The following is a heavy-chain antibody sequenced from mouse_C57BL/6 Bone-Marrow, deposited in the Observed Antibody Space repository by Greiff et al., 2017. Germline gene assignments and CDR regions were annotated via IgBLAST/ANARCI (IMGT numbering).Heavy chain of an antibody. V-gene: IGHV3-6*01. CDR2: ISYDGSN. J-gene: IGHJ4*01. D-gene: IGHD1-1*01. CDR1: GYSITSGYY. Sequence: EVKLMESGPGLVKPSQSLSLTCSVTGYSITSGYYWNWIRQFPGNKLEWMGYISYDGSNNYNPSLKNRISITRDTSKNQFFLKLNSVTTEDTATYYCAIIPYAMDYWGQGTSVTVSS. CDR3: AIIPYAMDY.